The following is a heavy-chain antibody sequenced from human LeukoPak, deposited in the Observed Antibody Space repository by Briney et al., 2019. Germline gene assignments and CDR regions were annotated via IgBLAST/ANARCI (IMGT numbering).Heavy chain of an antibody. J-gene: IGHJ5*02. Sequence: PSETLSLTCTVSGGSISSYYWSWIRQPPGKGLEWIGYIYYSGSTNYNPSLKSRVTISVDTSKNQFSLKLSSVTAADTAVYYCARATHHYDSSGYLENWFDPWGQGTLVTVSS. CDR2: IYYSGST. CDR3: ARATHHYDSSGYLENWFDP. D-gene: IGHD3-22*01. V-gene: IGHV4-59*01. CDR1: GGSISSYY.